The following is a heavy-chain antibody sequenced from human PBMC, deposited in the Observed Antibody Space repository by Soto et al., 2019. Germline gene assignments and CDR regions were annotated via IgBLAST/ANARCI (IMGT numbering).Heavy chain of an antibody. CDR2: ISNNGAHT. J-gene: IGHJ6*03. CDR3: ARRGYGSRWPNVYMDV. V-gene: IGHV3-64*01. D-gene: IGHD6-13*01. Sequence: EAQLVESGGGLVQPGGSLRLSCAASGFTFSNYEMHWVRQAPGKGLEYVSGISNNGAHTDYAKSVKGRFTISRDNSENTLYVQMGGLRAEDMALYYCARRGYGSRWPNVYMDVWGKGTTVTVSS. CDR1: GFTFSNYE.